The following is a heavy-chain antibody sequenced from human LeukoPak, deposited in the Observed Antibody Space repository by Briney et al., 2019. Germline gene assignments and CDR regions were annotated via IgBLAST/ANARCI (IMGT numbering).Heavy chain of an antibody. CDR1: GYTFTNYG. Sequence: ASVKVSCKPSGYTFTNYGIIWVRQAPGQGLEWMGWISVYNGYTNYAQKLQGRVTMTTDTSTSTAYMELRSLRSDDTAVYYCARDLGVPAASYYLDYWGQGSLVTVSS. D-gene: IGHD2-2*01. CDR3: ARDLGVPAASYYLDY. V-gene: IGHV1-18*01. J-gene: IGHJ4*02. CDR2: ISVYNGYT.